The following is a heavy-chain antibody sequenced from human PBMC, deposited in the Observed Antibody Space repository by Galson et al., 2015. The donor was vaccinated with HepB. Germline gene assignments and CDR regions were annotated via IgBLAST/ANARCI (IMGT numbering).Heavy chain of an antibody. D-gene: IGHD3-22*01. Sequence: ETLSLTCAVYGGSFSGYYWSWIRQPPGKGLEWIGEINHSGSTNYNPSLKSRVTISVDTSKNQFSLKLSSVTAADTAVYYCARGGYDSSGYYYRQDWGQGTLVTVSS. V-gene: IGHV4-34*01. CDR1: GGSFSGYY. CDR2: INHSGST. J-gene: IGHJ4*02. CDR3: ARGGYDSSGYYYRQD.